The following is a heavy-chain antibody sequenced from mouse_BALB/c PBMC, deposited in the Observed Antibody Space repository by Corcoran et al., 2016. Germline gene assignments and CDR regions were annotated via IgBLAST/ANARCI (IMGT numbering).Heavy chain of an antibody. V-gene: IGHV8-8*01. Sequence: VTLNESGPGILKHSQTLSLTCSFSGFSLSPSCMGVGWSRQPSGKGLEWLAHIWWDDDKYYNPSLKSQLTIAKDTSRNQVFRKITSVDTADTATYYGARSDYYAYARDYWGQGTSVTVSS. J-gene: IGHJ4*01. CDR1: GFSLSPSCMG. CDR3: ARSDYYAYARDY. CDR2: IWWDDDK. D-gene: IGHD1-1*01.